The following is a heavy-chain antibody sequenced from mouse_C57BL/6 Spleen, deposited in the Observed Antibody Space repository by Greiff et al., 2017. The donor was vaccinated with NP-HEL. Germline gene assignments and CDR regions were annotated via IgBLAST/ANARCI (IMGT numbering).Heavy chain of an antibody. D-gene: IGHD1-1*01. CDR2: ISSGSSTI. V-gene: IGHV5-17*01. CDR3: ARGTTVVPFDY. Sequence: EVMLVESGGGLVKPGGSLKLSCAASRFTFSDYGMHWVRQAPEKGLEWVAYISSGSSTIYYADTVKGRFTISRDNAKNTLFLQMTSLRSEDTAMYYCARGTTVVPFDYWGQGTTLTVSS. J-gene: IGHJ2*01. CDR1: RFTFSDYG.